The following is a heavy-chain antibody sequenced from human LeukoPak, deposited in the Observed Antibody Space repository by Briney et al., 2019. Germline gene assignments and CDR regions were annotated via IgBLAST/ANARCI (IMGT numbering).Heavy chain of an antibody. CDR1: GFTFSDYY. Sequence: GGSLRLSCAASGFTFSDYYMSWIRQAPGKGLEWVSYISSNGSTIYYADSVKGRFTISRDNAKNSLYLQMNSLRAEDTAVYYCARGGQSYYYDSSGYFLFDYWGQGTLVTVSS. V-gene: IGHV3-11*04. CDR3: ARGGQSYYYDSSGYFLFDY. CDR2: ISSNGSTI. J-gene: IGHJ4*02. D-gene: IGHD3-22*01.